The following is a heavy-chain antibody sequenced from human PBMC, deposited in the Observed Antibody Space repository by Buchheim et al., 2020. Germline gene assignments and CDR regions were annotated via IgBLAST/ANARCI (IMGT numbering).Heavy chain of an antibody. CDR1: GFTFSSYW. J-gene: IGHJ4*02. D-gene: IGHD3-3*01. Sequence: EVQLVESGGGLVQPGGSLRLSCAASGFTFSSYWMSWVRQAPGKGLEWVANIKQDGSEKYYVDSAKGRFTISRDNAKNSLYLQMNSLRAEDTAVYYCARDPRYYDFWSGYYKHTSFDYWGQGTL. V-gene: IGHV3-7*01. CDR2: IKQDGSEK. CDR3: ARDPRYYDFWSGYYKHTSFDY.